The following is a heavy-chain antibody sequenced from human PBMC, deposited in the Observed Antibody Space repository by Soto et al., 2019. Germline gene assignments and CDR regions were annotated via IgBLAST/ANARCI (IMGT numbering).Heavy chain of an antibody. D-gene: IGHD2-15*01. CDR1: SDSITNYY. CDR2: IHDSGRS. J-gene: IGHJ4*02. CDR3: ARGGGTRGWY. V-gene: IGHV4-59*01. Sequence: QVQLQESGPGLVKPSETLSLTCTVSSDSITNYYWSWIRQSPGKGLEWIGYIHDSGRSNYNPSLKSRVKISVEPSKKQFSLKRNSVTAADTAVYYCARGGGTRGWYWGQGTLVTVSS.